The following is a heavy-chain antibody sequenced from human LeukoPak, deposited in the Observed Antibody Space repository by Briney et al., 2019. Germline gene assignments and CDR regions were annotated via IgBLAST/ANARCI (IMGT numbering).Heavy chain of an antibody. CDR2: ISWDGGST. CDR3: AKDKWSNAFDI. V-gene: IGHV3-43*01. J-gene: IGHJ3*02. CDR1: GFTFDDYT. Sequence: GGPLRLSCAASGFTFDDYTMHWVRQAPGKGLEWVSLISWDGGSTYYADSVKGRFTISRDNSKNSLYLQMNSLRTEDTALYYCAKDKWSNAFDIWGQGTMVTVSS. D-gene: IGHD2-15*01.